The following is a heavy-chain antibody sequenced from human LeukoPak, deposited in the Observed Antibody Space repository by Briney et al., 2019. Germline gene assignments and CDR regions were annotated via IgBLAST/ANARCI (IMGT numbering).Heavy chain of an antibody. Sequence: GSLRLSCAASGFTFSSYAMSWVRQAPGKGLEWVSAISGSGGSTYYADSVKGRFTISRDNSKNTLYPQMNSLRAEDTAVYYCAKDTRRYCSGGSCSSNWFDPWGQGTLVTVSS. CDR2: ISGSGGST. D-gene: IGHD2-15*01. V-gene: IGHV3-23*01. CDR1: GFTFSSYA. J-gene: IGHJ5*02. CDR3: AKDTRRYCSGGSCSSNWFDP.